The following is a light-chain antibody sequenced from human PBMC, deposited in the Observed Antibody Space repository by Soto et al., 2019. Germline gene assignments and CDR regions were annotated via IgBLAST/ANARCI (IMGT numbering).Light chain of an antibody. Sequence: DIQMTQSPSTLSASVGDRVTITCRASQSISSWLAWYQQKPGKAPKLLIYDASSLESGVPSRFSGSGSGTEFTLTISSLQPDDFETYYCQQYNRRTFGQGTKVDIK. CDR3: QQYNRRT. J-gene: IGKJ1*01. CDR1: QSISSW. CDR2: DAS. V-gene: IGKV1-5*01.